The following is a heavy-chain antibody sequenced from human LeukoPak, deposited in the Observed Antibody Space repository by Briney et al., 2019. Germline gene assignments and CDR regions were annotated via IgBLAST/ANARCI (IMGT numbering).Heavy chain of an antibody. CDR3: ARDRYALGY. J-gene: IGHJ4*02. CDR2: FYYSGST. V-gene: IGHV4-59*01. D-gene: IGHD5-18*01. CDR1: GGSISPYY. Sequence: SETLSLTCTVSGGSISPYYWSWIRQPPGKGLEWIGYFYYSGSTNYNPSLKSRVTISADTSKNQFSLKLSSVTAADTAVYYCARDRYALGYWGQGTLVTVSS.